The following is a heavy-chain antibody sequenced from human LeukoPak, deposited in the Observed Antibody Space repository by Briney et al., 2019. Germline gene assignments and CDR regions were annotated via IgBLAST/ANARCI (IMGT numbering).Heavy chain of an antibody. D-gene: IGHD3-10*01. CDR3: ARAYGSGSSYHPDY. CDR1: GYTFTAYY. CDR2: INPNSGGT. Sequence: ASVKVSCKASGYTFTAYYMHWVRQAPGQGLEWMGWINPNSGGTNSSQKFQDRVTLTRDTSVSTAYMELGSLRSDDTAIYYCARAYGSGSSYHPDYWGQGTLVTVSS. J-gene: IGHJ4*02. V-gene: IGHV1-2*02.